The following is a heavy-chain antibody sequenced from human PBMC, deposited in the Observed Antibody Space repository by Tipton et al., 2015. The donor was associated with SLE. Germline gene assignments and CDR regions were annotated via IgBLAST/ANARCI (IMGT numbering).Heavy chain of an antibody. CDR3: ARDPKDAFDI. J-gene: IGHJ3*02. CDR2: IYSGGST. CDR1: GFTCSNY. Sequence: GSLRLSCAASGFTCSNYMSWVRQAPGKGLEWVSVIYSGGSTYYADSVKGRFTISRDNSKNTLYLQMNSLRAEDMAVYYCARDPKDAFDIWGQGTMVTVSS. V-gene: IGHV3-53*01.